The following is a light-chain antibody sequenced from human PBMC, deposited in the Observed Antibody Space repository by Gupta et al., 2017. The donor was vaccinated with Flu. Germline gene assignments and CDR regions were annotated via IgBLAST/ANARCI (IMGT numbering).Light chain of an antibody. V-gene: IGKV1-39*01. CDR2: AAS. J-gene: IGKJ4*01. Sequence: DIQMTQSPSSPSASVGDRVTIPCRASQNIDTYLNWYQQKPFEAPKLLIFAASTFKIAVPSRFSGSASGLALTLTMVRRQPVDFGNCICRQRYSVGLTFGGGTKVKIK. CDR1: QNIDTY. CDR3: RQRYSVGLT.